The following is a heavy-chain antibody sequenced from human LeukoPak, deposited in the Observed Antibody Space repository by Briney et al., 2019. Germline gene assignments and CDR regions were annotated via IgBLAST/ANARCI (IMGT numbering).Heavy chain of an antibody. CDR1: GFTFSSYW. D-gene: IGHD1-26*01. V-gene: IGHV3-7*01. J-gene: IGHJ4*02. Sequence: GGSLRLSCAASGFTFSSYWMSWVRQAPGKGLEWVANIKDDGSEKRDVDSVKGRFTISRDNAKNSLYLQMNSLRAEDTAVYYCARGSLRGSYFDYWGQGTLVTVSS. CDR2: IKDDGSEK. CDR3: ARGSLRGSYFDY.